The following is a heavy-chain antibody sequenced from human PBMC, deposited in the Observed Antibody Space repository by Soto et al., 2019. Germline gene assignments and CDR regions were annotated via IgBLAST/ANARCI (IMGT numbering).Heavy chain of an antibody. CDR1: GFTFSNYA. Sequence: EVRLLESGGALVRPGGSLRLSCAASGFTFSNYAMHWVRQAPGKGLEWVSSISLIGGTTYYADSVKGRFPISRDNSKNTVYLQLNSLRGGDTAIYYRAKEGRNCAVDYWGQGTRVTVSS. CDR2: ISLIGGTT. D-gene: IGHD1-7*01. J-gene: IGHJ4*02. V-gene: IGHV3-23*01. CDR3: AKEGRNCAVDY.